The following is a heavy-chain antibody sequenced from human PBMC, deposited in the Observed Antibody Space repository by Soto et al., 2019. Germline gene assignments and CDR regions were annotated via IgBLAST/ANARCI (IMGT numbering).Heavy chain of an antibody. D-gene: IGHD2-15*01. CDR1: GFTFSSYA. V-gene: IGHV3-23*01. Sequence: GGSLRLSCAASGFTFSSYAMSWVRQAPGKGLEWVSAISGSGGSTYYADSVKGRFTISRDNSKNTLYLQMNSLRAEDTAVYYCAKPGQYCSGGSCANQHYYYYGMDVWGQGTTVTVSS. J-gene: IGHJ6*02. CDR2: ISGSGGST. CDR3: AKPGQYCSGGSCANQHYYYYGMDV.